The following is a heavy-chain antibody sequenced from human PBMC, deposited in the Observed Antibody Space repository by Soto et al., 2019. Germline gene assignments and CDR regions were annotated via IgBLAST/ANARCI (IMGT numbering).Heavy chain of an antibody. CDR1: GFTFSNAW. D-gene: IGHD3-22*01. V-gene: IGHV3-15*01. CDR3: TTDTYYYDSSGYYDAFDI. J-gene: IGHJ3*02. CDR2: IKSKTDGGTT. Sequence: GGSLRLSCAASGFTFSNAWMSWVRQPPGKGLEWVGRIKSKTDGGTTDYAAPVKGRFTISRDDSKNTLYLQMNSLKTEDTAVYYCTTDTYYYDSSGYYDAFDIWGQGTMVTVSS.